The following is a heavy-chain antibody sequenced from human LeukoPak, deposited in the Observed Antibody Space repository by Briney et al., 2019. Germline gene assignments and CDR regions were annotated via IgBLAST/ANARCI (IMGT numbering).Heavy chain of an antibody. CDR3: ATNGFSGSYLATFDI. J-gene: IGHJ3*02. CDR2: IYYSGST. D-gene: IGHD1-26*01. CDR1: GVSISSYY. V-gene: IGHV4-59*01. Sequence: SETLCLTCTVSGVSISSYYWSWIRQPPGKGLEWIGYIYYSGSTNYNPSLKSRVIISGDTSKNQFSLKLSSVTAADTAVYYCATNGFSGSYLATFDIWGQGTMVTVSS.